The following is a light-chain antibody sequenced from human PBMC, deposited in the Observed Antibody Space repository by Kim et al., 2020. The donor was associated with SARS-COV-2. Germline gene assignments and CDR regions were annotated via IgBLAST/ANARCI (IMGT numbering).Light chain of an antibody. CDR2: EVS. V-gene: IGKV2-29*03. Sequence: TASISRKSSESLLHGDGRTYLSWYLQKSGHPPQLLISEVSHRFSGVPERFSGSGSGTDFTLKISRVEAEDVGIYFCMQGRDFPRTFGGGTKVDIK. CDR3: MQGRDFPRT. CDR1: ESLLHGDGRTY. J-gene: IGKJ4*01.